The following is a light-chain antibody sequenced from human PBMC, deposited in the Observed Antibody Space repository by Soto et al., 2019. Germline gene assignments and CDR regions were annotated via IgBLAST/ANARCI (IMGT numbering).Light chain of an antibody. CDR2: GAS. V-gene: IGKV3-20*01. CDR1: QSVRSSS. Sequence: EIVLTQSPGTLSLSPGERATLSCRASQSVRSSSLAWYQQNPGKAPRLLIYGASSRATGIPDRFSGSGSGTDFTLTISRLEPEDFAVYYCQQYGSSPPRTFGQGTKVDIK. J-gene: IGKJ1*01. CDR3: QQYGSSPPRT.